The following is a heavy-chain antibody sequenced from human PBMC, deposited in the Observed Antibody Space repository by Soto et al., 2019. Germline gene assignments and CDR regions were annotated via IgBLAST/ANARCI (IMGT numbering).Heavy chain of an antibody. J-gene: IGHJ5*02. CDR3: AKDGSTTRLNWFDP. CDR2: IRWNSGSI. D-gene: IGHD3-16*01. V-gene: IGHV3-9*01. CDR1: GFTFDDYA. Sequence: EVQLVESGGGLVQPGRSLRLSCAASGFTFDDYAMHWVRQAPGKGLEWVSGIRWNSGSIGYADSVKGRFTISRDNAKNSLYLQMTSLRAEDTALYYCAKDGSTTRLNWFDPWGQGTLVTVSS.